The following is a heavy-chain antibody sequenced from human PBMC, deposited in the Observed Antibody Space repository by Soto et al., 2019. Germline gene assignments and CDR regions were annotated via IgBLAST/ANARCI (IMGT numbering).Heavy chain of an antibody. J-gene: IGHJ4*02. D-gene: IGHD6-25*01. CDR2: INPSGGST. CDR3: VRVGGSGWTLDF. CDR1: GYTFTSYY. Sequence: ASVKVSCKASGYTFTSYYMHWVRQAPGQGLEWMGIINPSGGSTSYAQNLQGRVTITRDTSASTVYMELSSLRSEDTAVYYCVRVGGSGWTLDFWGQGTLVTVSS. V-gene: IGHV1-46*01.